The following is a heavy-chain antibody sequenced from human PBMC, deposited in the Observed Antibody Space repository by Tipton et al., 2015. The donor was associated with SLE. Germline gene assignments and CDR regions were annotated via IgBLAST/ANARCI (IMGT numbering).Heavy chain of an antibody. V-gene: IGHV4-34*01. CDR3: ARGGGWALWYFDY. D-gene: IGHD1-26*01. CDR1: GGSFSGYY. Sequence: TLSLTCAVYGGSFSGYYWSWIRQPPGKGLEWIGEINHSGSTNYNPSLKSRVTISVDTSKTQFSLKLSSVTAADTAVYYCARGGGWALWYFDYWGQGTLVTVSS. J-gene: IGHJ4*02. CDR2: INHSGST.